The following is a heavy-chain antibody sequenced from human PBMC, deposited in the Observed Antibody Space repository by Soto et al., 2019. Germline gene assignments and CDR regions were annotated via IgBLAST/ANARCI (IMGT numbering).Heavy chain of an antibody. CDR3: ALSGYRYYFDY. CDR1: GFTFSSYS. J-gene: IGHJ4*02. Sequence: GGSLRLSCAASGFTFSSYSMNWVRQAPGKGLEWVSYISSSSSTIYYADSVKGRFTISRDNSKNTLYLQMNSLRAEDTAVYYCALSGYRYYFDYWGQGTLVTVSS. CDR2: ISSSSSTI. D-gene: IGHD3-16*02. V-gene: IGHV3-48*01.